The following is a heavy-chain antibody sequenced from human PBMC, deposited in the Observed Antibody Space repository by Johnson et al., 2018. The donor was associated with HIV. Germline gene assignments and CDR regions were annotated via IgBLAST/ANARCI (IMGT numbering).Heavy chain of an antibody. D-gene: IGHD6-13*01. J-gene: IGHJ3*02. CDR1: GFSVSSNY. CDR3: ARERTPAAAGTHDAFDI. V-gene: IGHV3-66*01. CDR2: MSSGDNT. Sequence: VQLVESGGGLVQPGGSLRLSCATSGFSVSSNYMSWVRQAPGKGLEWVSVMSSGDNTHYADSVKGRFTISRDNAKNSLYLQMNSLRAEDTALYYCARERTPAAAGTHDAFDIWGQGTMVTVSS.